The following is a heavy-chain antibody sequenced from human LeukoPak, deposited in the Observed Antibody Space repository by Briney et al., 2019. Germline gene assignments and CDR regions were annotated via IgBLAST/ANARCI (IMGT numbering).Heavy chain of an antibody. Sequence: KASETLSLTCAVYGGSFSGYYWSWIRQPPGKGLEWIGEINHSGSTNYNPSLKSRVTISVDTSKNQFSLKLSSVTAADTAVYYCARSLAMLWGQGTLVTVSP. CDR1: GGSFSGYY. V-gene: IGHV4-34*01. CDR2: INHSGST. CDR3: ARSLAML. J-gene: IGHJ4*02. D-gene: IGHD2-2*01.